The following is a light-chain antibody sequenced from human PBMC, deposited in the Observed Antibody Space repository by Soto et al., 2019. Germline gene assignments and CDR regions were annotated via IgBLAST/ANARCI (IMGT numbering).Light chain of an antibody. CDR1: QSVSTN. CDR2: GAS. CDR3: QQYDNWPWT. J-gene: IGKJ1*01. V-gene: IGKV3-15*01. Sequence: EIVMTQSPATLSVPPGERATLSCRASQSVSTNFAWYQQKPGQAPRLLIYGASRRATGFPARFSGSGSGTDFTLTISSLQSEDFAVYYCQQYDNWPWTFGQGTKV.